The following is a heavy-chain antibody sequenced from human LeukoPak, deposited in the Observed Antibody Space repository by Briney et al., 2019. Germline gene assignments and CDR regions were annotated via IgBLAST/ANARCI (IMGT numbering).Heavy chain of an antibody. CDR3: ARDRPKQSTLYYYYMDV. CDR1: GFTFSSYS. V-gene: IGHV3-48*04. CDR2: ISSSSSTI. D-gene: IGHD6-19*01. J-gene: IGHJ6*03. Sequence: VGSLRLSCAASGFTFSSYSMNWVRQAPGKGLGWVSYISSSSSTIYYADSVKGRFTISRDNAKNSLYLQMNSLRAEDTAMYYCARDRPKQSTLYYYYMDVWGKGTTVTVSS.